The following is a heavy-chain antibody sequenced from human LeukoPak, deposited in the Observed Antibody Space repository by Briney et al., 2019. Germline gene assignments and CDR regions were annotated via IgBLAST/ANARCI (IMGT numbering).Heavy chain of an antibody. J-gene: IGHJ5*01. CDR2: INTDGSMI. CDR1: GFPFSDYV. CDR3: AREIIRSKHPLRYFDW. D-gene: IGHD3-10*01. Sequence: GGSLRLSCAASGFPFSDYVMHWVRQAPGERPMWVSRINTDGSMIDYADFVKGRFTISRDNAQNTLSLQMTSLRLEDGAVYYLAREIIRSKHPLRYFDWGGDGTLVPVP. V-gene: IGHV3-74*01.